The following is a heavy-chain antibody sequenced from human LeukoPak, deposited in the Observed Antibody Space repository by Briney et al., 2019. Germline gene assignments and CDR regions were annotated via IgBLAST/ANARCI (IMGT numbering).Heavy chain of an antibody. V-gene: IGHV1-2*02. Sequence: GASVKVSCKASGYTFTGYYMHWVRQAPGQGLEWMGWINPNSGGTNYARKFQGRVTMTRDTSISTAYMELSRLRSDDTAVYYCARGDHSSGYSLDYWGQGTLVTVSS. CDR3: ARGDHSSGYSLDY. CDR2: INPNSGGT. J-gene: IGHJ4*02. CDR1: GYTFTGYY. D-gene: IGHD3-22*01.